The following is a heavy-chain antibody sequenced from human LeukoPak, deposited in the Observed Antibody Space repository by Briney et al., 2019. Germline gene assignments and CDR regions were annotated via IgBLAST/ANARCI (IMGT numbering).Heavy chain of an antibody. J-gene: IGHJ4*02. V-gene: IGHV4-30-4*01. CDR2: IYYSGST. CDR3: GTGITMARGVTLDY. CDR1: GGSISSGDYY. Sequence: SQTLSLTCTVSGGSISSGDYYWSWIRQPPGKGLEWIGYIYYSGSTYYNPSLKSRVTISGDTSKNQFSLKLSSVTAADTAVYYCGTGITMARGVTLDYWGQGTLVTVSS. D-gene: IGHD3-10*01.